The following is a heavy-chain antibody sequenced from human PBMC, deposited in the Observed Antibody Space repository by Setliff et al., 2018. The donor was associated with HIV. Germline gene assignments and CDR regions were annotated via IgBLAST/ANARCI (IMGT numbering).Heavy chain of an antibody. D-gene: IGHD2-15*01. CDR2: INHSGRT. Sequence: SETLSLTCAVYGGSFSGYHWNWIRQPPGKGLEWIGEINHSGRTNYNPSLKSRVTIPVDTSKNQFSLKLRSVTAADTAMYYCARVSITYWYSIPTFYYYYMDVWGKGTKVTVSS. CDR1: GGSFSGYH. V-gene: IGHV4-34*01. CDR3: ARVSITYWYSIPTFYYYYMDV. J-gene: IGHJ6*03.